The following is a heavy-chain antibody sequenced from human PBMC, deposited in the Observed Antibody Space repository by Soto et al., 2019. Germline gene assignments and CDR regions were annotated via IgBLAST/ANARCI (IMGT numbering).Heavy chain of an antibody. V-gene: IGHV3-30-3*01. D-gene: IGHD6-13*01. CDR3: ARDPLSSSSWFDY. CDR2: IPYDGSNK. Sequence: QVQLVESGGGVVQPGRSLRLSCAASGFTFSSYAMHWVRQAPGKGLEWVAVIPYDGSNKYYADSVKGRFTISRDNSKNTLYLQMNSRRAEDTAVYYCARDPLSSSSWFDYWGQGTLVTVSS. J-gene: IGHJ4*02. CDR1: GFTFSSYA.